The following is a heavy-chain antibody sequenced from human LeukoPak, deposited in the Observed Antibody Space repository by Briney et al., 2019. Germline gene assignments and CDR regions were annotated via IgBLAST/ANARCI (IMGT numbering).Heavy chain of an antibody. CDR2: FNHGGST. Sequence: SSETLSLTCAVYGGSFSGYCWSWIRQSPGKGLEWIGEFNHGGSTKFNPSLESRVTISVDTSKNQFSLKVNSVIAADTAVYYCARGPPSRGYSYGPARDGMDVWGKGTTVTVSS. V-gene: IGHV4-34*01. J-gene: IGHJ6*04. CDR1: GGSFSGYC. CDR3: ARGPPSRGYSYGPARDGMDV. D-gene: IGHD5-18*01.